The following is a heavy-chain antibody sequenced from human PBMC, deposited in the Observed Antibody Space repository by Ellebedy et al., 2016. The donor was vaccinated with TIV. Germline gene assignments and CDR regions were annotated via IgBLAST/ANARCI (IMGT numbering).Heavy chain of an antibody. Sequence: MPSETLSLTCTVSGGSISSSSYYWGWIRQPPGKGLEWIGSIYYSGSTYYNPSLKSRVTISVDTSNNQFSLKLSSVTAADTAVYYCGGGATPYYYYGMDVWGQGTTVSVSS. CDR3: GGGATPYYYYGMDV. CDR2: IYYSGST. V-gene: IGHV4-39*01. CDR1: GGSISSSSYY. D-gene: IGHD3-16*01. J-gene: IGHJ6*02.